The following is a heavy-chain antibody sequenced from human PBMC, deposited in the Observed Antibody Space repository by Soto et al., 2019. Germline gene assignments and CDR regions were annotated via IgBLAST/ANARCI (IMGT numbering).Heavy chain of an antibody. J-gene: IGHJ5*02. D-gene: IGHD6-13*01. Sequence: GGSLRLPCAASGFTFSSYAMHWVRQAPGKGLEYVSAISSNGGSTYYANSVKGRFTISRDNSKNTLYLQMGSLRAEDMAVYYCARGYREVWFDPWGQGTLVTVSS. CDR1: GFTFSSYA. CDR2: ISSNGGST. CDR3: ARGYREVWFDP. V-gene: IGHV3-64*01.